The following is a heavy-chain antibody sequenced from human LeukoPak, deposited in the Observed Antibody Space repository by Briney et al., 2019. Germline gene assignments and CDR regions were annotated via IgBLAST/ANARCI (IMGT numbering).Heavy chain of an antibody. CDR1: GYTITAYY. V-gene: IGHV1-2*06. Sequence: ASVKVSCKASGYTITAYYIHWVRQAPGQGLEWMGQINPKSGGTKFAQKFQGRVTMTRDTSSNTAYMELSGLRSDDTTMYYCARDWTGGSHDYWGQGTLVTVSS. J-gene: IGHJ4*02. CDR3: ARDWTGGSHDY. D-gene: IGHD1-26*01. CDR2: INPKSGGT.